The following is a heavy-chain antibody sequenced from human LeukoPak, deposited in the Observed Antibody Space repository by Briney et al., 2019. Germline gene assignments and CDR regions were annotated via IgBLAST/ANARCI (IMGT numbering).Heavy chain of an antibody. CDR2: ISSSGSTI. J-gene: IGHJ6*02. Sequence: GGSLRLSCAASGFTFSDYYMSWIRQAPGKGLEWVSYISSSGSTIYYADSVKGRFTISRDNAKNSLYLQMNSLRAEDTAVYYCARTDRTHYYYYGMDVWGQGTTVIVSS. CDR3: ARTDRTHYYYYGMDV. V-gene: IGHV3-11*01. CDR1: GFTFSDYY.